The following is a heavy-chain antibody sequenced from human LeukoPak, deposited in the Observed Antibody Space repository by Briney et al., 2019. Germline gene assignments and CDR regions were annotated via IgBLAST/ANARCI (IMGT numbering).Heavy chain of an antibody. CDR3: ARQEWELRY. Sequence: ETLSLTCTVSGGSIRSYYWSWIRQPPGKGLEWIGYIYYSGVTNYNPSLKSRVTFSVDTSKSQFSLKLSSVTAADTAVYYCARQEWELRYWGQGTLVTVSS. CDR1: GGSIRSYY. CDR2: IYYSGVT. D-gene: IGHD1-26*01. J-gene: IGHJ4*02. V-gene: IGHV4-59*08.